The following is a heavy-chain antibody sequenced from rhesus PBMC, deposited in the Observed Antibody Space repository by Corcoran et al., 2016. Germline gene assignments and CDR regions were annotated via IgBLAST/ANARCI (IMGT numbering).Heavy chain of an antibody. J-gene: IGHJ4*01. Sequence: EVRLVESGGGLVQPGGSLRLSCEASGFTFSDYYMNGVRQAPGKGTEWVGFIRNNPHGGTPAYAASVQGRFTLSRDDSKSIVSLQMNSLKTEDTAVYYCVRDPDGGRSNYFDYWGQGVLVTVSS. CDR1: GFTFSDYY. V-gene: IGHV3-116*02. D-gene: IGHD6-37*01. CDR3: VRDPDGGRSNYFDY. CDR2: IRNNPHGGTP.